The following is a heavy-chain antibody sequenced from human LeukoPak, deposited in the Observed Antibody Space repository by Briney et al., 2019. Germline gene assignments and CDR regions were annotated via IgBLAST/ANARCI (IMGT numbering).Heavy chain of an antibody. CDR3: ARETGGSSLIYFDS. CDR1: GYTFTDYY. Sequence: ASVKVSCKASGYTFTDYYMHWMGQAPGQGLEWMGRNNLNSGVTNYAQSFQGRVTMTRDTSISTAYMELIRLRSDDTAVYYCARETGGSSLIYFDSWGQGTLVTVSS. V-gene: IGHV1-2*06. D-gene: IGHD1-26*01. CDR2: NNLNSGVT. J-gene: IGHJ4*02.